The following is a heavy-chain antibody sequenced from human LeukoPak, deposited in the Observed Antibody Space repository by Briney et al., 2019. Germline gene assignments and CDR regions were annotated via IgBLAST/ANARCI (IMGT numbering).Heavy chain of an antibody. CDR1: GYTFTGYY. J-gene: IGHJ6*03. CDR3: ARDGQQQLVRNYYYYMDV. D-gene: IGHD6-13*01. V-gene: IGHV1-2*04. Sequence: ASVKVSCKASGYTFTGYYMHWVRQAPGQGLEWMGWINPNSGGTNYAQKFQGWVTMTRDTSISTAYMELSRLRSDDTAVYYCARDGQQQLVRNYYYYMDVWGKGTTVTVSS. CDR2: INPNSGGT.